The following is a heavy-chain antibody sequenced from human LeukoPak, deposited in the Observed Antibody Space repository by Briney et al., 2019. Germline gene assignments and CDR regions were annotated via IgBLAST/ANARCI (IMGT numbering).Heavy chain of an antibody. Sequence: GGSLRLSCAASGFTFSSYEMIWVRQAPGKGLEWVSYISSSGSTIYYADSVKGRFTISRDNTKNTLYLQMNSLRAEDTAGYYCVRWYGGSGLENYYYYMDVWGKATTVTISS. J-gene: IGHJ6*03. CDR1: GFTFSSYE. D-gene: IGHD3-10*01. CDR2: ISSSGSTI. V-gene: IGHV3-48*03. CDR3: VRWYGGSGLENYYYYMDV.